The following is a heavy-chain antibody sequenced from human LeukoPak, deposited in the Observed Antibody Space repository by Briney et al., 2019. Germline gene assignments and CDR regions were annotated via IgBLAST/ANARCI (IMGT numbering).Heavy chain of an antibody. CDR1: GFTFSSYS. J-gene: IGHJ6*03. V-gene: IGHV3-48*01. CDR3: ARARSSYYMDV. D-gene: IGHD3-3*01. CDR2: ISSSSSTI. Sequence: PGGSLRLSCAASGFTFSSYSMNWVRQAPGKGLEWVSYISSSSSTIYYADSVKGRFTISRDNAKNSLYLQMNSLRAEDTAVYYCARARSSYYMDVWGKGTTVTVSS.